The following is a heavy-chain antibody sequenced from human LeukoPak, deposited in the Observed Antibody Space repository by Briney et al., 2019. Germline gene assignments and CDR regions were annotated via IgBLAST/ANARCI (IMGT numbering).Heavy chain of an antibody. Sequence: GASVKVSCKASGYTFTSYGISWVRQPPGQGLEWMGWVSVYNGNTNYAQKFQGRITMTTDTSTSTAYMELRSLRSDDTAVYYCARDRLYYYGMDVWGQGTTVTVSS. J-gene: IGHJ6*02. CDR3: ARDRLYYYGMDV. V-gene: IGHV1-18*01. CDR2: VSVYNGNT. CDR1: GYTFTSYG.